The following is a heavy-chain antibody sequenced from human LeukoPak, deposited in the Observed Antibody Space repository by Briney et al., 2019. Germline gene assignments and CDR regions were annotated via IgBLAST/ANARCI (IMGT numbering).Heavy chain of an antibody. CDR3: AKGLGIEAAGPYWFDP. D-gene: IGHD6-13*01. V-gene: IGHV3-30*02. CDR1: GFTFSSYG. J-gene: IGHJ5*02. CDR2: IRYDGSNK. Sequence: GGSLRLSCAASGFTFSSYGMHWVRQAPGKGLEWVAFIRYDGSNKYYADSVKGRFTISRDNSKNTLYLQMNSLRAEDTAVYYCAKGLGIEAAGPYWFDPWGQGTLVTVSS.